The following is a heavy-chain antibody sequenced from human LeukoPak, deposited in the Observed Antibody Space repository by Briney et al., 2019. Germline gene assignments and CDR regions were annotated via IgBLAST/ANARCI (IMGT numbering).Heavy chain of an antibody. D-gene: IGHD4-17*01. CDR1: GVTFSSYA. CDR2: ISYDGSNK. Sequence: PGRSLRLSCAASGVTFSSYAMYWVRQAPGKGLDWVAVISYDGSNKYYADSVKGRFTISRDNSKNTLYLQMNSLRAEDTAMYFCATGYGAWSFGYWGQGTLVTVSS. J-gene: IGHJ4*02. V-gene: IGHV3-30-3*01. CDR3: ATGYGAWSFGY.